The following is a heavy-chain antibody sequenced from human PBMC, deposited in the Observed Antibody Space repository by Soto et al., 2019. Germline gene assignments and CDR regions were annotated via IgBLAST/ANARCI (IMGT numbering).Heavy chain of an antibody. CDR3: ASRGYTYGFDN. Sequence: QVLLQESGPGLVKPSGTLSLTCAVSGGSISSSNWWSWVRQPPGKGLEWIGESYHSGNTNYNPSLRSRVTISVDKSKNQFSLRLRSVTATDTAVYCCASRGYTYGFDNWGRGTLVTVSS. V-gene: IGHV4-4*01. J-gene: IGHJ4*02. CDR1: GGSISSSNW. D-gene: IGHD5-18*01. CDR2: SYHSGNT.